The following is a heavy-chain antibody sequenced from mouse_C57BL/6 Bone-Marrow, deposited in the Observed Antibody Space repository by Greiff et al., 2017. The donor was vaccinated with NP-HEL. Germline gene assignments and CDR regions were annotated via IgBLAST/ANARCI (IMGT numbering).Heavy chain of an antibody. J-gene: IGHJ3*01. CDR3: ARLGGSQLRLTFAY. CDR1: GFTFSSYG. CDR2: ISSGGSYT. D-gene: IGHD3-2*02. V-gene: IGHV5-6*02. Sequence: EVKLVESGGDLVKPGGSLKLSCAASGFTFSSYGMSWVRQTPDKRLEWVATISSGGSYTYYPDSVKGRFTISRDNAKNTLYLQMSSLKSEDTAMYYCARLGGSQLRLTFAYWGQGTLVTVSA.